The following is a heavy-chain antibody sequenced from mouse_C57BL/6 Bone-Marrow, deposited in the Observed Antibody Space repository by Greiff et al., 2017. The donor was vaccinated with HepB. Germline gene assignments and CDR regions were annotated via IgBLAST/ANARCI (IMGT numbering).Heavy chain of an antibody. Sequence: DVHLVESGGGLVKPGGSLKLSCAASGFTFSSYTMSWVRQTPEKRLEWVATISGGGGNTYYPDSVKGRFTISRDNAKNTLYLQMSSLRSEDTALYYCATYGNYDAMDYWGQGTSVTVSS. J-gene: IGHJ4*01. D-gene: IGHD2-1*01. CDR2: ISGGGGNT. V-gene: IGHV5-9*01. CDR1: GFTFSSYT. CDR3: ATYGNYDAMDY.